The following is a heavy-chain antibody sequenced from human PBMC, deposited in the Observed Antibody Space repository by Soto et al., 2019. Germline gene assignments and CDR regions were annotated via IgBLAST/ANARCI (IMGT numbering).Heavy chain of an antibody. V-gene: IGHV3-7*01. CDR2: IDQDGSGR. Sequence: GGSLRLSCAASGVVFSNYWMSWVRRAPGKGLEWLANIDQDGSGRFHADSVKGRFTISRDNAESSLYLQMTGLRVEDTAVYYCARLYSSGWTAFDYWGQGTLVTVSS. D-gene: IGHD6-19*01. CDR1: GVVFSNYW. J-gene: IGHJ4*02. CDR3: ARLYSSGWTAFDY.